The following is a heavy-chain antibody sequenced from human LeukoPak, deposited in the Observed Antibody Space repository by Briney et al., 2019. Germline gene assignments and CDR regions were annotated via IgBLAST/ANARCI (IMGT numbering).Heavy chain of an antibody. CDR2: IKPDGSEK. J-gene: IGHJ4*02. V-gene: IGHV3-7*01. CDR1: GFTFSSSW. Sequence: GGSLRLSCAASGFTFSSSWMSWVRQAPGKGLEWVANIKPDGSEKYYVDSVKGRFTISRDNAKNSLYLQMNSLRAEDTALYYCARDTVGVTDYWGQGTLVTVSS. CDR3: ARDTVGVTDY. D-gene: IGHD1-26*01.